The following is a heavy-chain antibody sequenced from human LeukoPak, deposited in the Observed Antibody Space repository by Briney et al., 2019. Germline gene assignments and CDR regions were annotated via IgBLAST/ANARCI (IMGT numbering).Heavy chain of an antibody. D-gene: IGHD3-10*01. CDR1: VYTFTSYD. CDR3: AINEVYGSGSYYNWVPDY. V-gene: IGHV1-8*01. CDR2: MNPKSGNT. J-gene: IGHJ4*02. Sequence: ASVKVSCKASVYTFTSYDINWVRQATGQGLEWMGWMNPKSGNTAYGQRLQGRVTMTRNTSISTAYMELSSLRSEDTAVYYCAINEVYGSGSYYNWVPDYWGQGTLVTVSS.